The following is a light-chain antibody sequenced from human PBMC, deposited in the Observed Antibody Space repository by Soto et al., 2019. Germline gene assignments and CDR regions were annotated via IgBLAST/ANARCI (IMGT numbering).Light chain of an antibody. Sequence: QPVLTQSPSASASLGASVNLTCTLSSGHSSYAIAWHQQQPEKGPRYLMNLNSDGSHSKGDGIPDRFSGSNSGAERYLTISSLQSEDEADYYCQTWGTGIVVFGGGTKLTVL. V-gene: IGLV4-69*01. J-gene: IGLJ2*01. CDR1: SGHSSYA. CDR3: QTWGTGIVV. CDR2: LNSDGSH.